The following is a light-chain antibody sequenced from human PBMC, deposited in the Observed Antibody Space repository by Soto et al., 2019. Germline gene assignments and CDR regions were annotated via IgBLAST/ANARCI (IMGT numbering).Light chain of an antibody. CDR1: DSNIGSKY. CDR2: RNT. Sequence: QSVLTQPLSASGAPGQWVTISGSGSDSNIGSKYVYWYQVLPGTAPRLLIFRNTQRPSGVPDRFSGSKSGTSASLAISGLRSEDLADYYCGSWDDSLSDVVFGGGTKLTVL. J-gene: IGLJ2*01. V-gene: IGLV1-47*01. CDR3: GSWDDSLSDVV.